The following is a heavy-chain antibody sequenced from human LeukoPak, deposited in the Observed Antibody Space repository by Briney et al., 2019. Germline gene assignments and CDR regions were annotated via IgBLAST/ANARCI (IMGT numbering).Heavy chain of an antibody. V-gene: IGHV3-7*01. CDR2: IKQDGSEK. CDR3: TRALFIVVVPAAQFDY. CDR1: GFTFSSYW. D-gene: IGHD2-2*01. J-gene: IGHJ4*02. Sequence: GGSLRLSCAASGFTFSSYWMSWVRQAPGKGLEWVANIKQDGSEKYYVDSVKGRFTISRDNAKNSLYLQMNSLRAEDTAVYYCTRALFIVVVPAAQFDYWGQGTLVTVSS.